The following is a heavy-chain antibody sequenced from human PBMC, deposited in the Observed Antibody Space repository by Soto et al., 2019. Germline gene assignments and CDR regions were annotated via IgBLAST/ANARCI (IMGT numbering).Heavy chain of an antibody. CDR1: GYTFTSYA. J-gene: IGHJ4*02. D-gene: IGHD4-17*01. V-gene: IGHV1-3*01. CDR2: INAGNGNT. Sequence: GASVKVSCKASGYTFTSYAMHWVRQAPRQRLEWMGWINAGNGNTKYSQKFQGRVTITRDTSASTAYMELSSLRSEDTAVYYCARDRPYGDYEIDFDYWGQGTLVTVSS. CDR3: ARDRPYGDYEIDFDY.